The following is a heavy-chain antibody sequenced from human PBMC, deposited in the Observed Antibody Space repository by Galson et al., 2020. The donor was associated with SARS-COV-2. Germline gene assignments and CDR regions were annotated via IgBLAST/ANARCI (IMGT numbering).Heavy chain of an antibody. CDR2: ISYDGSNK. Sequence: GESLQISCAASGFTFSSYGMHWVRQAPGKGLEWVAVISYDGSNKYYADSVKCRFTISRYNSTNTLYLQMNSLRAEDTAVYYCARDRKYYDILTGYLGHYYYYYGMDVWGQGTTVTVSS. CDR3: ARDRKYYDILTGYLGHYYYYYGMDV. J-gene: IGHJ6*02. V-gene: IGHV3-30*03. CDR1: GFTFSSYG. D-gene: IGHD3-9*01.